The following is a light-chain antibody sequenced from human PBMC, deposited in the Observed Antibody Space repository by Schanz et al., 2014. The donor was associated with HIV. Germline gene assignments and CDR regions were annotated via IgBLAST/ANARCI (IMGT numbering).Light chain of an antibody. CDR3: STYTTSKTWV. CDR2: DVS. CDR1: SSDVGGYNY. J-gene: IGLJ3*02. V-gene: IGLV2-14*01. Sequence: QSALTQPAFVSGSPGQSITISCTGTSSDVGGYNYVSWYQQHPGKAPKLMIYDVSNRPSGVSARFSGSKTGETASLTISGLQSEDEAEYYCSTYTTSKTWVFGGGTKLTVL.